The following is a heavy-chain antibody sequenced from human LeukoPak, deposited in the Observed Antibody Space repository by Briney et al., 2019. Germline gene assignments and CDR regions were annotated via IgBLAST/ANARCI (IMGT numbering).Heavy chain of an antibody. CDR2: ISPNSDNI. V-gene: IGHV3-11*04. CDR1: GFSFRDRY. CDR3: VRETGWLFDF. D-gene: IGHD5-12*01. Sequence: GGSLRLSCAATGFSFRDRYMSWIRQAPGKGMDWVAYISPNSDNIHYADSVKGRFTISRDNAKNSLFLQVNSLRAEDTAVYYCVRETGWLFDFWGQGTLVIVSS. J-gene: IGHJ4*02.